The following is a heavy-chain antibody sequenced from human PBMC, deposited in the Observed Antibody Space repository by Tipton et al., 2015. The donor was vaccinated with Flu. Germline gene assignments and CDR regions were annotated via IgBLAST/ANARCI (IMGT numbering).Heavy chain of an antibody. CDR3: ARRSSYGCFDC. V-gene: IGHV3-30-3*01. CDR2: ISYDGSNK. D-gene: IGHD5-18*01. J-gene: IGHJ4*02. Sequence: RSLRLSCAASGFTFSSYAMHWVRQAPGKGLEWVAVISYDGSNKYYADSVKGRFTISRDNSKNTLYLQMNSLRAEDTAVYYCARRSSYGCFDCWGQGTLVTVSS. CDR1: GFTFSSYA.